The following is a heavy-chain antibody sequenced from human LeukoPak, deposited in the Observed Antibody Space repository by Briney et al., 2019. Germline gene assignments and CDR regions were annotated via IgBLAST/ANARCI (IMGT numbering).Heavy chain of an antibody. D-gene: IGHD4-17*01. CDR3: ARDCDYGNTSHLRCF. CDR1: EFTLSTYA. Sequence: PGGSLRLSCAASEFTLSTYAMNWVRQAPGRGVEGVSTIHETWTNYADTVKGRFTISRDDSQNTLFLQTSSLRGEDMAIYYCARDCDYGNTSHLRCFWGQGTLVTVSS. CDR2: IHETWT. V-gene: IGHV3-23*01. J-gene: IGHJ4*02.